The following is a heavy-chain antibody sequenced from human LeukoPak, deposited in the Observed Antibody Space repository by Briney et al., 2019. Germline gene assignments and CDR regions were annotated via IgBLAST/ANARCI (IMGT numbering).Heavy chain of an antibody. CDR3: AREGGDFWSGYYPHYYYYYIDV. V-gene: IGHV4-39*07. CDR2: INHSGST. J-gene: IGHJ6*03. D-gene: IGHD3-3*01. Sequence: SETLSLTCTVSGVSISSSSYYWGWIRQPPGKGLEWIGEINHSGSTNYNPSLKSRVTISVDTSKNQFSLKLSSVTAADTAVYYCAREGGDFWSGYYPHYYYYYIDVWGKGTAVTVSS. CDR1: GVSISSSSYY.